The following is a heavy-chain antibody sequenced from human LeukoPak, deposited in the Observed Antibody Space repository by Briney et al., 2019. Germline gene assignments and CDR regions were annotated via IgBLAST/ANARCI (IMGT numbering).Heavy chain of an antibody. Sequence: PSETLSLTCAVYGGSFSGYYWSWIRQPPGKGLEWIGEINHSGSTNYNPSLKSRVTISVDTSKNQFSLKLNSVTAADTAVYYCARDGSGGDSGFDYWGQGTLVTVSS. V-gene: IGHV4-34*01. D-gene: IGHD2-21*02. J-gene: IGHJ4*02. CDR3: ARDGSGGDSGFDY. CDR2: INHSGST. CDR1: GGSFSGYY.